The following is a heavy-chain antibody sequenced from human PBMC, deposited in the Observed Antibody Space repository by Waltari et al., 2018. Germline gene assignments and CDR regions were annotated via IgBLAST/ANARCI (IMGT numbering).Heavy chain of an antibody. J-gene: IGHJ6*03. CDR2: MNPNSGNT. CDR1: GYTFTSYD. Sequence: QVQLVQSGAEVKKPGASVKVSCKASGYTFTSYDINWVRQANGQGLEWMGWMNPNSGNTGYAQKFQGRVTMTRNTSISTAYMELSSLRSEDTAVYYCASSKAKNRYYYYYMDVWGKGTTVTVSS. CDR3: ASSKAKNRYYYYYMDV. V-gene: IGHV1-8*01.